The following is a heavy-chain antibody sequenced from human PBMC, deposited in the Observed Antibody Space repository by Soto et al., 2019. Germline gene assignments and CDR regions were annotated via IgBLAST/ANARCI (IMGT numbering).Heavy chain of an antibody. D-gene: IGHD1-26*01. J-gene: IGHJ6*02. Sequence: SGGSLRLSCAASGFTVSSNQMSWVRQAPGKGLEWVSVIYSGGTTYYADSVKGRFTISRDNSKNTLYLQMNSLRAEDTALYYCARAKYSGSSLYYGMDVWGQGTTVTVSS. CDR1: GFTVSSNQ. V-gene: IGHV3-66*01. CDR2: IYSGGTT. CDR3: ARAKYSGSSLYYGMDV.